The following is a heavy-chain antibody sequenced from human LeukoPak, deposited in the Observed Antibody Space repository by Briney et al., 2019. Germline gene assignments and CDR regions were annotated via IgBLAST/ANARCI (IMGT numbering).Heavy chain of an antibody. D-gene: IGHD2-15*01. V-gene: IGHV3-21*01. CDR2: ISSRSSNL. CDR1: GFTFSSYS. CDR3: ARVNRMVPGYCSGGTCPGDY. Sequence: KPGGSLRLSCAASGFTFSSYSMNWVRQAPGKGLEWVSSISSRSSNLYYADSVKGRFTISRDNAKNSLYLQMNSLRAEDTAVYYCARVNRMVPGYCSGGTCPGDYWGQGTLVAVSS. J-gene: IGHJ4*02.